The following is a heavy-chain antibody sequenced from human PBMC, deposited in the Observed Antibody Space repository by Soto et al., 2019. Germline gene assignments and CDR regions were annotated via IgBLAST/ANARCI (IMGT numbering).Heavy chain of an antibody. D-gene: IGHD2-2*02. Sequence: VGSLRLSCAASGFTFSSYAMSWVRQAPGKGLEWVSAISGSGGSTYYADSVKGRFTISRDNSKNTLYLQMNSLRAEDTAVYYCAKDHCSSTSCYTSPIYFDYWGQGTLVTVSS. V-gene: IGHV3-23*01. CDR2: ISGSGGST. J-gene: IGHJ4*02. CDR3: AKDHCSSTSCYTSPIYFDY. CDR1: GFTFSSYA.